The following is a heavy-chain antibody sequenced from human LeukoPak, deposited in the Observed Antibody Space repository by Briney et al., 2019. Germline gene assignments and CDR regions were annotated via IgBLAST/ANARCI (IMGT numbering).Heavy chain of an antibody. J-gene: IGHJ4*02. Sequence: PGGSLRLSCAASGFTFSSYWMTWVRQAPGKGLEWVSAISGSGGSTYYADSVKGRFTISRDNSKNTLYLQMNSLRAEDTAVYYCAKDAVAGTRVLRYYFDYWGQGTLVTVSS. CDR1: GFTFSSYW. D-gene: IGHD6-19*01. V-gene: IGHV3-23*01. CDR3: AKDAVAGTRVLRYYFDY. CDR2: ISGSGGST.